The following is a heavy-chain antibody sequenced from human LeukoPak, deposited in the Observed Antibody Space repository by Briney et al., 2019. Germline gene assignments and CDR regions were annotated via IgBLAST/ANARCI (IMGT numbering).Heavy chain of an antibody. CDR3: VNTMVRGVIITSLTLWY. V-gene: IGHV3-30*19. Sequence: PGGSLRLSCAASGFTFSSYGMHWVRQAPGKGLEWVAVISYDGSNKYYADSVKGRFTNSRDNSKNTLYLQMNSLRAEDTAVYYCVNTMVRGVIITSLTLWYWGQGTLVTVSS. CDR2: ISYDGSNK. CDR1: GFTFSSYG. D-gene: IGHD3-10*01. J-gene: IGHJ4*02.